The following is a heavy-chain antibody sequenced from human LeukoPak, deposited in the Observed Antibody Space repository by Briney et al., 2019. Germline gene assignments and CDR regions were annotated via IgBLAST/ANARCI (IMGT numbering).Heavy chain of an antibody. CDR3: AELGITMIGGV. J-gene: IGHJ6*04. CDR2: ISSSGSTI. D-gene: IGHD3-10*02. V-gene: IGHV3-48*03. Sequence: GGSLRLSCAASGVIFSSYEVNWVRQAAGKGLVWVSYISSSGSTIYYADSVKGRFTISRDNAKNSLYLQMNSLRAEDTAVYYCAELGITMIGGVWGKGTTVTISS. CDR1: GVIFSSYE.